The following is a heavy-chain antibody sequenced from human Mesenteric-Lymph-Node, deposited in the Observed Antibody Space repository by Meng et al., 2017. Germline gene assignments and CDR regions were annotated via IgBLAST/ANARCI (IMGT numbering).Heavy chain of an antibody. D-gene: IGHD6-19*01. CDR2: ISSSGSTI. Sequence: VGLGGGLFKPGGSLRLSCAASGFTFSDYYMSWIRQAPGKGLEWVSYISSSGSTIYYADSVKGRFTISRDNAKNSLYLQMNSLRAEDTAVYYCARVRIAVAGTGWFDPWGQGTLVTVSS. CDR1: GFTFSDYY. V-gene: IGHV3-11*04. J-gene: IGHJ5*02. CDR3: ARVRIAVAGTGWFDP.